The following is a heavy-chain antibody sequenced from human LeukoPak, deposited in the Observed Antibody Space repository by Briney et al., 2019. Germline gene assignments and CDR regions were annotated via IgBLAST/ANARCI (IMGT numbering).Heavy chain of an antibody. CDR1: GFTFSSYA. J-gene: IGHJ3*02. D-gene: IGHD3/OR15-3a*01. V-gene: IGHV3-23*01. CDR2: ISGSGGST. Sequence: PGGSLRLSCAASGFTFSSYAMSWVRQAPGKGLEWVSTISGSGGSTYYADPVKGRCTISRDNSKDTVYVETSRETAEDPAIYYCEQDEDDFLDVFDIWGKATMVSVSS. CDR3: EQDEDDFLDVFDI.